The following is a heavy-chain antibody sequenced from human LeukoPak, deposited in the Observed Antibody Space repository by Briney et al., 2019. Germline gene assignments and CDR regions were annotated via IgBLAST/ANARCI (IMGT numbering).Heavy chain of an antibody. V-gene: IGHV3-11*01. CDR3: ARCNGSPGGEWLLYQLGVPPKLDY. J-gene: IGHJ4*02. CDR2: ISSSGSTI. Sequence: GGSPRLSCAASGFTFSDYYMSWIRQAPGKGLEWVSYISSSGSTIYYADSVKGRFTISRDNAKNSLYLQMNSLRAEDTAVYYSARCNGSPGGEWLLYQLGVPPKLDYWGQGTLVTVSS. D-gene: IGHD3-3*01. CDR1: GFTFSDYY.